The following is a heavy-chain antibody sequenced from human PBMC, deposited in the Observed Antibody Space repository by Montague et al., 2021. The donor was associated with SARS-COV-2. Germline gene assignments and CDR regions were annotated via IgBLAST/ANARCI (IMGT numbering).Heavy chain of an antibody. J-gene: IGHJ4*02. Sequence: SETLSLTCTVSGGSVSRISSHWGWIRQPPGKGLEYIGSFYYAGGTQYNPSLKSRVTISVDTSNDQLSLKMNSVTAADTAVYFCARLYGSSFDCWGQGTLVTVSS. CDR3: ARLYGSSFDC. CDR2: FYYAGGT. CDR1: GGSVSRISSH. V-gene: IGHV4-39*01. D-gene: IGHD4-17*01.